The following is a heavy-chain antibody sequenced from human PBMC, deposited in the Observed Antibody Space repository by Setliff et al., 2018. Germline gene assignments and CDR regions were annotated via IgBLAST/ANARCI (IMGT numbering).Heavy chain of an antibody. D-gene: IGHD6-19*01. V-gene: IGHV3-72*01. CDR1: GFIFSEHH. CDR3: VMAGRVYH. Sequence: GGSLRLSCALSGFIFSEHHIDWVRQSPGKGLEWVGRSRNKNQGYSKVYAASVKGRFTISRDASENTVYLEMNSLKTEDTAVYYCVMAGRVYHWGQGTLVTVSS. CDR2: SRNKNQGYSK. J-gene: IGHJ5*02.